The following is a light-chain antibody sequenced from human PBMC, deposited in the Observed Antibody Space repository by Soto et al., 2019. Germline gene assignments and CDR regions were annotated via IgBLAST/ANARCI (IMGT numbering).Light chain of an antibody. J-gene: IGKJ4*01. Sequence: EFVMTQSPGTLSLSPGESATLSCRARQTVRNNYLAWYQQKPGQPPRLLIYDASSRATGIPDRFSGGGSGTDFTLTISRLEPEDVAVYYCQQFSSYPLTFGGGTKVDLK. V-gene: IGKV3-20*01. CDR1: QTVRNNY. CDR3: QQFSSYPLT. CDR2: DAS.